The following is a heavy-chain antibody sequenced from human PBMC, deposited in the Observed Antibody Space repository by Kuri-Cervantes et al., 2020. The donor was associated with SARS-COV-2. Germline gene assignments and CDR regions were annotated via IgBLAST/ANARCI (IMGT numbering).Heavy chain of an antibody. V-gene: IGHV3-11*04. CDR2: ISSSGSTI. CDR1: GFTFSDYY. Sequence: GGSLRLSCAASGFTFSDYYMSWIRQAPGKGLEWVSYISSSGSTIHYADSVKGRFTISRDNAKNSLYLQMNSPRAEDTAVYYCARDAPKGPSHFDIWGQGTMVTVSS. CDR3: ARDAPKGPSHFDI. J-gene: IGHJ3*02.